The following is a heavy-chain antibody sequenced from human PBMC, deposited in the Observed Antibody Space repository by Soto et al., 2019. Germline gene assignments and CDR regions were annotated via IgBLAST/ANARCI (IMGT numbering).Heavy chain of an antibody. V-gene: IGHV4-4*02. CDR2: VHISGHS. Sequence: LSLTCTLSGGSVRAPDWWNWVRQSPDKGLGWIAEVHISGHSNYNPSLRSRVSVSIDSSKNQFYLNLNSVTAADTAIYYCARVRQGCSANNCYFDPWGQGTQVTVSS. D-gene: IGHD1-1*01. J-gene: IGHJ5*01. CDR3: ARVRQGCSANNCYFDP. CDR1: GGSVRAPDW.